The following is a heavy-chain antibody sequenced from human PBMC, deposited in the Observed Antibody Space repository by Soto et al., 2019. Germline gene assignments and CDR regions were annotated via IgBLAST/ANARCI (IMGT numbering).Heavy chain of an antibody. V-gene: IGHV1-3*01. J-gene: IGHJ4*02. CDR1: GYTFSGHA. Sequence: ASVKVSCKTSGYTFSGHAIHWLRQAPGQRPEWLGWINAGNSKTYYSEKFEGWVTMTRDTSISTAYMELSRLRSDDTAVYYCASAKTSGPGGGTTTSFDYWGQGTLVTAPQ. CDR2: INAGNSKT. D-gene: IGHD1-26*01. CDR3: ASAKTSGPGGGTTTSFDY.